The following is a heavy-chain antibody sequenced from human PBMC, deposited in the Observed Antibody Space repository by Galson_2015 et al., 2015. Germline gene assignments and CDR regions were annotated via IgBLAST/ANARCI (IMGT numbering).Heavy chain of an antibody. V-gene: IGHV3-30-3*01. Sequence: SGFTFTSFTMHWVRQAPGKGLEWVAVISYDGSNKYYADSVKGRFTISRDNSKNTLYLQMNSLRAEDTAVYYCARGGYSGYEYFDYWGQGTLVTVSS. D-gene: IGHD5-12*01. J-gene: IGHJ4*02. CDR2: ISYDGSNK. CDR3: ARGGYSGYEYFDY. CDR1: GFTFTSFT.